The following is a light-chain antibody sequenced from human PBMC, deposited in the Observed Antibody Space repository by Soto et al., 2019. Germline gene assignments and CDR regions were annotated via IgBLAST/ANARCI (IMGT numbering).Light chain of an antibody. CDR3: QQYYDTPLT. J-gene: IGKJ4*01. CDR2: WAS. Sequence: DIVMTQSPDSLAVSLGERATINCKSSQSLLYSSNNRNYLAWYQQKSGQPPKLLIYWASSRESGVPDRFSGSGSGTDFTLTISSLQAEDVAVYYRQQYYDTPLTFGGGTKVEIK. V-gene: IGKV4-1*01. CDR1: QSLLYSSNNRNY.